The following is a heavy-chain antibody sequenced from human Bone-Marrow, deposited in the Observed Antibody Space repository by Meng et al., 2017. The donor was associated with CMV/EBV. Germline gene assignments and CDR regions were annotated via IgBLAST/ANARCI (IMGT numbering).Heavy chain of an antibody. CDR1: RFTFSSYP. CDR3: AKSGGNWNEAPIDY. CDR2: ISYDGTNK. J-gene: IGHJ4*02. V-gene: IGHV3-30-3*02. D-gene: IGHD1-1*01. Sequence: GESLKISCAASRFTFSSYPMHWVRQAPGKGLEWVAVISYDGTNKYYADSVKGRFTISRDNSKNTLYLQMNTLRAEDTAVYYCAKSGGNWNEAPIDYWGQGTLVTVSS.